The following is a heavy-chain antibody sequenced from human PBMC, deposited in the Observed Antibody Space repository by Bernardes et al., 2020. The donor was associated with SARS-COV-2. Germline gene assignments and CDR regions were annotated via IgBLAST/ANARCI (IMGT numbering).Heavy chain of an antibody. J-gene: IGHJ4*02. D-gene: IGHD6-19*01. CDR2: ISYSGRT. Sequence: SETLSLTCAVSSGSINNYYWSWIRQSPGKGLEWIGFISYSGRTNYNPSLKSRVTFSVDTSKTQFSVRLTSLTAADTAVYYCARLIAVTGMSDYFDSWGQGTLVTVSS. V-gene: IGHV4-59*08. CDR3: ARLIAVTGMSDYFDS. CDR1: SGSINNYY.